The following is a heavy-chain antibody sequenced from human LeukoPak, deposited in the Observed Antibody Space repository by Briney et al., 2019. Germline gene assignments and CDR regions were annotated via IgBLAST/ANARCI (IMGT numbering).Heavy chain of an antibody. D-gene: IGHD6-13*01. CDR1: GFTFDDYG. J-gene: IGHJ6*03. CDR3: AREVRQQLVRDYGVPYYYYYYMDV. V-gene: IGHV3-20*04. CDR2: INWNGGST. Sequence: RPGGSLRLSWAASGFTFDDYGMSWVRQAPGKGLEWVSGINWNGGSTGYADSVKGRFTISRDNAKNSLYLQMNSLRAEDTALYYCAREVRQQLVRDYGVPYYYYYYMDVWGKGTTVTVSS.